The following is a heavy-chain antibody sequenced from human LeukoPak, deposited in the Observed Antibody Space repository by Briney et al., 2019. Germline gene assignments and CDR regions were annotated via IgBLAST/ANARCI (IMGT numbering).Heavy chain of an antibody. CDR2: INHSGST. D-gene: IGHD6-19*01. CDR1: GGSFSGYY. V-gene: IGHV4-34*03. CDR3: LRYSSGEGCFDP. Sequence: SETLSLTCAVYGGSFSGYYWSWIRQPPGKGLEWIGEINHSGSTNYNPSLKSRVTISVDTSKNQFSLKLSSVTAAATAMYYCLRYSSGEGCFDPWGQGTLVTVSS. J-gene: IGHJ5*02.